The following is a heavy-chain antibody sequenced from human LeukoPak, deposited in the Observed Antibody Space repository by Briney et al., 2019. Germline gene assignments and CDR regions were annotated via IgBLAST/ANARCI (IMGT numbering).Heavy chain of an antibody. CDR3: ARGAYYYDSSGYYYVRLDAFDI. Sequence: PGGSLLLSCAASGFTFSSYEMNWVRQAPGKRLEWVSYISSSGSTIYYADSVKGRFTISRDNAKNSLYLQMNSLRAEDTAVYYCARGAYYYDSSGYYYVRLDAFDIWGQGTMVTVSS. CDR2: ISSSGSTI. J-gene: IGHJ3*02. V-gene: IGHV3-48*03. CDR1: GFTFSSYE. D-gene: IGHD3-22*01.